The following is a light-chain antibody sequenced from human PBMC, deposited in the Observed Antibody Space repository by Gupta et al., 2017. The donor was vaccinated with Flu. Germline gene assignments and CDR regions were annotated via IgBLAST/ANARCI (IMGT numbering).Light chain of an antibody. CDR3: TSYTTSNTWV. CDR2: EVR. V-gene: IGLV2-14*01. Sequence: QSALTQPASVSGSPGQSTTISCTGTSSDVGGYNYVSWYQQHPGKAPKVMIYEVRNRPSGVSNRFSGSKSGNTASLTISGLQAEDEADYYCTSYTTSNTWVFGGGTKLTVL. J-gene: IGLJ3*02. CDR1: SSDVGGYNY.